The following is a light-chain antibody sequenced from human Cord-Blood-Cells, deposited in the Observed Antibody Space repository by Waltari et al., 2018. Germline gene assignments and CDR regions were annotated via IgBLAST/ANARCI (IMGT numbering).Light chain of an antibody. V-gene: IGLV2-14*01. CDR1: SSDVGGYNY. CDR3: SSYTGSSTPGVL. J-gene: IGLJ2*01. CDR2: DVS. Sequence: QSALTQSDSVSGSPGQSITISCTGTSSDVGGYNYVSWYQQHPGKAPEHLIYDVSNRPRGVSDRFSGAKLGNPASLTISVLQAEDEADYYCSSYTGSSTPGVLLGGGAQLTVL.